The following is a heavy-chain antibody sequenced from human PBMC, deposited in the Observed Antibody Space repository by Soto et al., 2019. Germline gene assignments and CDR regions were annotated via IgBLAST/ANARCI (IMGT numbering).Heavy chain of an antibody. D-gene: IGHD4-17*01. V-gene: IGHV3-7*03. Sequence: SRACSGLTSRNDWLSLVRQAPGKGLEWVANINQDGSERYYVDSVRGRFTISRDNVENSLYLQLNSLRPEDTAVYYCAVYGYGVSAAAYWGQGTLVTVSS. CDR3: AVYGYGVSAAAY. J-gene: IGHJ4*02. CDR2: INQDGSER. CDR1: GLTSRNDW.